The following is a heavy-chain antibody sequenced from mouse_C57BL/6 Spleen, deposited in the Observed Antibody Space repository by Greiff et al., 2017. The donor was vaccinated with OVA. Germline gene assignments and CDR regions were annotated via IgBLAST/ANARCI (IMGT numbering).Heavy chain of an antibody. CDR1: GYTFTSYW. CDR3: ARNRNYGHYYSMDY. V-gene: IGHV1-64*01. CDR2: IYPNSGST. J-gene: IGHJ4*01. D-gene: IGHD2-5*01. Sequence: VQLQQPGAELVKPGASVKLSCKASGYTFTSYWMHWVKQRPGQGLEWIGKIYPNSGSTNYNEKFKSKATLTVDKSSSTAYMQLSSLTSEDSAVYYCARNRNYGHYYSMDYWGQGTSVTVSS.